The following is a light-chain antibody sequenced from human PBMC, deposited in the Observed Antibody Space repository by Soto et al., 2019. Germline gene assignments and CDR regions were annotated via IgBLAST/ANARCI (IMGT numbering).Light chain of an antibody. CDR2: EVS. Sequence: SALTQPPSASGSPGQSVTISCTGTSSDIGGYNYVSWYQQHPGKAPKLMIYEVSQRPSGVPDRFSGSKSGNTASLTVSGLRAEDEADYYCSSYAGSNNYVFGAGTKLTVL. CDR1: SSDIGGYNY. V-gene: IGLV2-8*01. J-gene: IGLJ1*01. CDR3: SSYAGSNNYV.